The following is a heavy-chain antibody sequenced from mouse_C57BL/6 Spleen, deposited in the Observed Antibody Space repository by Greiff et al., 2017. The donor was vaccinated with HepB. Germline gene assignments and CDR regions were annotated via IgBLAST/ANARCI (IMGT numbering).Heavy chain of an antibody. CDR3: ARSGDGYRFAY. J-gene: IGHJ3*01. V-gene: IGHV1-54*01. D-gene: IGHD2-3*01. CDR1: GYAFTNYL. CDR2: INPGSGGT. Sequence: QVQLKQSGAELVRPGTSVKVSCKASGYAFTNYLIEWVKQRPGQGLEWIGVINPGSGGTNYNEKFKGKATLTADKSSSTAYMQLSSLTSEDSAVYFCARSGDGYRFAYWGQGTLVTVSA.